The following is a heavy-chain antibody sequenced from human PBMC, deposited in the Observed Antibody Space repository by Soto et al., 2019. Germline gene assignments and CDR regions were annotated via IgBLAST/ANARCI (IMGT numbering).Heavy chain of an antibody. CDR1: GGSISSYY. CDR3: ARGGSGWYRDWFDP. CDR2: INHSGST. D-gene: IGHD6-19*01. V-gene: IGHV4-34*01. Sequence: PSETLSLTCTVSGGSISSYYWSWIRQPPGKGLEWIGEINHSGSTNYNPSLKSRVTISVDTSKNQFSLKLSSVTAADTAVYYCARGGSGWYRDWFDPWGQGTLVTVSS. J-gene: IGHJ5*02.